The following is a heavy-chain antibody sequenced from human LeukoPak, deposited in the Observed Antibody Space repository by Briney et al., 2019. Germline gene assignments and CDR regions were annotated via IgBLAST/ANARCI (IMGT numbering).Heavy chain of an antibody. CDR1: GFTFSSYA. J-gene: IGHJ4*02. CDR2: ISASGGST. V-gene: IGHV3-23*01. CDR3: AKGAYSGSYLGPFDY. D-gene: IGHD1-26*01. Sequence: RGSLRLSCAASGFTFSSYAMSWVRQAPGKGLEWVSAISASGGSTYFADSVKGRFTISRDNSKNTLYLQMNSLRAEDTAVYFCAKGAYSGSYLGPFDYWGQGTLVTVSS.